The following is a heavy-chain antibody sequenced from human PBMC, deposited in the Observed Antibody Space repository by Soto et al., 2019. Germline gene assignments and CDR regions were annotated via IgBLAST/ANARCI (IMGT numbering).Heavy chain of an antibody. CDR2: IYYLGST. D-gene: IGHD6-6*01. V-gene: IGHV4-39*01. J-gene: IGHJ6*02. CDR3: AKSVARSIAAMDV. CDR1: GGSISSDGYY. Sequence: QLQLQESGPGLVKPSETLSLTCTVSGGSISSDGYYWGWIRQPPGKGPEWLGTIYYLGSTDYNPSLQSRVTISVDTSKNQFSLKLTSMTAADTAVYYCAKSVARSIAAMDVWGQGTTVTVSS.